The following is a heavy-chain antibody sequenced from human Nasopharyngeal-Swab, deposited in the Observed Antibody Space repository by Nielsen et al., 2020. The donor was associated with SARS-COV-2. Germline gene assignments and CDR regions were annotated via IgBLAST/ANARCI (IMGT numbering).Heavy chain of an antibody. CDR1: GFTFSSYG. V-gene: IGHV3-33*01. CDR3: ARDGGADYDSSGYSGAYFDY. D-gene: IGHD3-22*01. CDR2: IWYDGSNK. J-gene: IGHJ4*02. Sequence: GESLKISCAASGFTFSSYGMHWVRQAPGKGLEWVAVIWYDGSNKYYADSVKGRFTISRDNSKNTLYLQMNSLRAEDTAVYYCARDGGADYDSSGYSGAYFDYWGRGTLVAVSS.